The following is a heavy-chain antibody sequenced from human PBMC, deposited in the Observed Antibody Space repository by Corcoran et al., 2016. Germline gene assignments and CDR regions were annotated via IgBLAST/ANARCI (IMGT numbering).Heavy chain of an antibody. V-gene: IGHV4-59*01. D-gene: IGHD2-8*01. J-gene: IGHJ6*02. CDR2: IYYSGST. Sequence: QVQLQESGPGLVKPSETLSLTCTVSGGSINSYYWSWIRQPPGKGLEWIGYIYYSGSTNYNPSLKSRVTMSVDTSKNQFSLKLSPVAAADTAVYYCAYCTKGDYYGMDVWGQGTTVTVSS. CDR3: AYCTKGDYYGMDV. CDR1: GGSINSYY.